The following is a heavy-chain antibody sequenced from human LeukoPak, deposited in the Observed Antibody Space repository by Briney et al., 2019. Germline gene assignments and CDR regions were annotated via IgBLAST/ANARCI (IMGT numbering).Heavy chain of an antibody. CDR2: IIPIFHRT. D-gene: IGHD3-22*01. V-gene: IGHV1-69*05. CDR1: GVTFSNNA. J-gene: IGHJ3*02. Sequence: ASVKVSCKASGVTFSNNAINWVRQAPGQGLEWIGRIIPIFHRTNYAQKFQGRVTVTTDELTSTAYMELSILRSEDTAVYYCARDIPGSSDYFNDAFDIWGQGTMVIVSS. CDR3: ARDIPGSSDYFNDAFDI.